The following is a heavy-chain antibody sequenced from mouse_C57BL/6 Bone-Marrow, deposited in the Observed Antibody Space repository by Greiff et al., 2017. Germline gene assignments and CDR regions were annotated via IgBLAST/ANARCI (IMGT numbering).Heavy chain of an antibody. V-gene: IGHV1-80*01. D-gene: IGHD1-1*01. J-gene: IGHJ3*01. CDR2: IYPGDGDT. CDR1: GYAFSSYW. Sequence: QVQLQQSGAELVKPGASVKISCKASGYAFSSYWMNWVKQRPGKGLEWIGQIYPGDGDTNYNGKFKGKATLTADKSSSTAYMQLSSLTSEDSAVYFCARWFYYYGSSFAYWGKGTLVTVSA. CDR3: ARWFYYYGSSFAY.